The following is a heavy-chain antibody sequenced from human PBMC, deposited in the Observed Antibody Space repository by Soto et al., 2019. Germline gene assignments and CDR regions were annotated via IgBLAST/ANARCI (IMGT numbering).Heavy chain of an antibody. Sequence: QVQLVESGGGVVQPGRSLRLSCVASGFTFSSYGMHWVRQAPGKGLEWVAIISYDGSNTYYEDSVKGRFTISRDNSKNTLYRQMNSLRDEDTSVYYCAKEGGLSGSYETSCSDYFDYGCRGNLVTVCS. CDR3: AKEGGLSGSYETSCSDYFDY. CDR2: ISYDGSNT. V-gene: IGHV3-30*18. D-gene: IGHD1-26*01. CDR1: GFTFSSYG. J-gene: IGHJ4*02.